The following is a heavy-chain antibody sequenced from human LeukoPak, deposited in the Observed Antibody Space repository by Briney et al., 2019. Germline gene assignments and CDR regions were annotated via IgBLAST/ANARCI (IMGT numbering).Heavy chain of an antibody. Sequence: PGGSLRLSCAASGFTFSSYAMHWVRQAPGKGLEWVAVISYDGSIKYYADSVKGRFTISRDNSKNTLNLQMNSLRTEDTAVYYCAKPRDIDSWAFDVWGQGTMVTVS. V-gene: IGHV3-30-3*02. J-gene: IGHJ3*01. CDR2: ISYDGSIK. CDR3: AKPRDIDSWAFDV. D-gene: IGHD2-15*01. CDR1: GFTFSSYA.